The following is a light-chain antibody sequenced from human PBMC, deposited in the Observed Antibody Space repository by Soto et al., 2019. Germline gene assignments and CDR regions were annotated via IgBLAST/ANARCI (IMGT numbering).Light chain of an antibody. V-gene: IGLV1-44*01. CDR3: AAWDDSLKAV. Sequence: QSVLTQPPSASVTPGQRVTISRSGSSSNIGSNTVNWYQQLPGTAPKLLIYSNNQRPSGVPDRFSGSKSGTSASLAISGLQSEDEADYYCAAWDDSLKAVFGGGTKLTVL. J-gene: IGLJ2*01. CDR1: SSNIGSNT. CDR2: SNN.